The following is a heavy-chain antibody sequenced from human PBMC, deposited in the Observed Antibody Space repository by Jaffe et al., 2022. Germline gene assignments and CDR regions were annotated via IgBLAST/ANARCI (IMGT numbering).Heavy chain of an antibody. CDR2: IIPILGIA. CDR3: ARGYSGYDSYMDV. V-gene: IGHV1-69*02. Sequence: QVQLVQSGAEVKKPGSSVKVSCKASGGTFSSYTISWVRQAPGQGLEWMGRIIPILGIANYAQKFQGRVTITADKSTSTAYMELSSLRSEDTAVYYCARGYSGYDSYMDVWGKGTTVTVSS. J-gene: IGHJ6*03. CDR1: GGTFSSYT. D-gene: IGHD5-12*01.